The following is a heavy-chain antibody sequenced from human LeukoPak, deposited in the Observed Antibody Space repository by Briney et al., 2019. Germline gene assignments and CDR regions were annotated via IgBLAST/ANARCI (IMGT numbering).Heavy chain of an antibody. J-gene: IGHJ6*03. CDR2: INHSGST. D-gene: IGHD6-19*01. CDR3: ARGTKYSSGWKVYSYYYYMDV. V-gene: IGHV4-34*01. Sequence: PSETLSLTCAVYGGSFSGYYWSWIRQPPGKGLEWIGEINHSGSTNYNPSLKSRVTISVDTSKNQFSLKLSSVTAADTAVYYCARGTKYSSGWKVYSYYYYMDVWGKGTTVTVSS. CDR1: GGSFSGYY.